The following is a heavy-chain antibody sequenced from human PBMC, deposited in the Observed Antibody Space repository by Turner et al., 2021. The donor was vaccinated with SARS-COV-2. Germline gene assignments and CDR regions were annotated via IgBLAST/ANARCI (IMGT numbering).Heavy chain of an antibody. Sequence: QVQLVESGGGVVQPGRSLTLSCAASGFTFSSYGMHWVRQAPGKGLEWVAVISYDGSNKYFADSVKCRFTISRDNSKNTLFLQMNSLRAEDTAVYYCAKVGYSYAYPNLYFDYWGQGTLVTVSS. V-gene: IGHV3-30*18. CDR1: GFTFSSYG. J-gene: IGHJ4*02. CDR3: AKVGYSYAYPNLYFDY. CDR2: ISYDGSNK. D-gene: IGHD5-18*01.